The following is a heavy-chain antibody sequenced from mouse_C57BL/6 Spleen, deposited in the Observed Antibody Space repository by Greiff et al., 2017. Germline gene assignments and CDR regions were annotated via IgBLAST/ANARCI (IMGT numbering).Heavy chain of an antibody. D-gene: IGHD1-1*01. J-gene: IGHJ2*01. CDR3: TRHYYGSSYGGY. Sequence: EVQLQQSGAELVRPGASVQLSCTASGFNIKDYYMHWVKQRPEQGLEWIGRIDPEDGDTEYAPKFQGKATMTADTSSNTAYLQLSSLTSEDTAVYYCTRHYYGSSYGGYWGQGTTLTVSS. CDR1: GFNIKDYY. CDR2: IDPEDGDT. V-gene: IGHV14-1*01.